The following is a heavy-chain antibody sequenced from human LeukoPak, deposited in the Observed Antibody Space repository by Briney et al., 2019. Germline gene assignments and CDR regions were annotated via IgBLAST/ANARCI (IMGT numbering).Heavy chain of an antibody. CDR2: IGTAGDT. D-gene: IGHD3-10*01. CDR3: AKDGDGYYGSGSYSEY. Sequence: GGSLRLSCAASGFTFSSYDMHWVRQAPGKGLEWVSAIGTAGDTYYPGSVKGRFTISRENAKNSLYLQMNSLRAEDTAAYYCAKDGDGYYGSGSYSEYWGQGTLVAVSS. V-gene: IGHV3-13*01. CDR1: GFTFSSYD. J-gene: IGHJ4*02.